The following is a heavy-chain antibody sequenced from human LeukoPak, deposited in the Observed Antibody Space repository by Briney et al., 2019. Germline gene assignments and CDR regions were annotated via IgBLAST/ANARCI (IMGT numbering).Heavy chain of an antibody. Sequence: GRSLRLSCAASGFTFSSYGMHWVRQAPGKGLEWVAVIPYDGNNKYYADSVKGRFTISRDNSKNTLYLQMDNLRAEDTAVYYCAKYQRQWLPKGGFDYWGQGTLVTVSS. CDR1: GFTFSSYG. CDR3: AKYQRQWLPKGGFDY. D-gene: IGHD6-19*01. V-gene: IGHV3-30*18. CDR2: IPYDGNNK. J-gene: IGHJ4*02.